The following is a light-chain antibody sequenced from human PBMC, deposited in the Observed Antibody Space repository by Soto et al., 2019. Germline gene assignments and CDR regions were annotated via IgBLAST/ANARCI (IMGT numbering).Light chain of an antibody. CDR1: QSVSSN. CDR2: GAF. V-gene: IGKV3-15*01. Sequence: EIIMTQSPVTLSVSPGERATLSCRASQSVSSNLAWYQQKPGQAPSLLIYGAFTRATGIPARFSGTGSGTDFTLTISRLETEDFAVYYCQQYGTSPRTFGQGTKV. CDR3: QQYGTSPRT. J-gene: IGKJ1*01.